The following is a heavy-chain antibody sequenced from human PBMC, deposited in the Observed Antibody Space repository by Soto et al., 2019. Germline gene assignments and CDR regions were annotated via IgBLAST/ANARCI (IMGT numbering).Heavy chain of an antibody. J-gene: IGHJ4*02. CDR3: ARLYGGNFAS. D-gene: IGHD1-26*01. V-gene: IGHV4-59*01. CDR1: GGSISSYY. Sequence: QVQLQESGPGLVKPSETLSLTCTVSGGSISSYYWSWIRQPPGKGLEWIGYIYYSGSTKYNPSIKSRVRISVDTSKNQFSLKLSAVTAADTAVYYCARLYGGNFASWGQGTLVTVSS. CDR2: IYYSGST.